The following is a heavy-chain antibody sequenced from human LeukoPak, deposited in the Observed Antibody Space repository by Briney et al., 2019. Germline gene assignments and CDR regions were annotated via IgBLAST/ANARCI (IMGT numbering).Heavy chain of an antibody. V-gene: IGHV3-23*01. CDR1: GFTFSSYA. J-gene: IGHJ6*02. CDR3: AKGISAAGHYYGLDV. D-gene: IGHD6-13*01. Sequence: GGSLRLSCAASGFTFSSYAMSWVRQAPGKGLEWVSAISGSGGSTYYADSVKGRFTISRDNSKNTLYLQMNSLRAEDTAVYYCAKGISAAGHYYGLDVWGQGTTVTVSS. CDR2: ISGSGGST.